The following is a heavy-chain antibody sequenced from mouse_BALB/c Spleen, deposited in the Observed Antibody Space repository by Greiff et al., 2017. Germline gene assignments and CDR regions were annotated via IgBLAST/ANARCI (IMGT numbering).Heavy chain of an antibody. D-gene: IGHD2-3*01. Sequence: EVQVVESGGGLVQPGGSRKLSCAASGFTFSSFGMHWVSQAPEKGLEWVAYISSGSSTIYYADKVKGRFTISRDNPKNTLFLQMTSLRSEDTAMYYSAREGYDSLYAMVNWGQGTSVTVSS. V-gene: IGHV5-17*02. J-gene: IGHJ4*01. CDR1: GFTFSSFG. CDR3: AREGYDSLYAMVN. CDR2: ISSGSSTI.